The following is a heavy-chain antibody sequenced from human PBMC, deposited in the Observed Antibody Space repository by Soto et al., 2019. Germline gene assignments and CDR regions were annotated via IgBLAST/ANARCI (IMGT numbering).Heavy chain of an antibody. V-gene: IGHV3-30-3*01. D-gene: IGHD5-12*01. CDR1: GFTFSSYA. CDR2: ISYDGSNK. CDR3: ARESGYDSHFDY. J-gene: IGHJ4*02. Sequence: PGGSLRLSCAASGFTFSSYAMHWVRQAPGKGLEWVAVISYDGSNKYYADSVKGRFTISRDNSKNTLYLQMNSLRAEDTAVYYCARESGYDSHFDYWGQGTLVTVSS.